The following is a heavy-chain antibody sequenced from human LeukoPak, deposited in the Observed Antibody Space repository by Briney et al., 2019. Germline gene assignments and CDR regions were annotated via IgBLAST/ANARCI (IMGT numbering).Heavy chain of an antibody. CDR3: AKGIYGSGSYDFDY. Sequence: GGSLRLSCAASGFMFSSYWMSWVRQAPGKGLEWVADIKQDGSEKYYVDSVKGRFTISRDNAKNSLHLQMTSLRAEDTAVYYCAKGIYGSGSYDFDYWGQGTLVTVSS. D-gene: IGHD3-10*01. CDR2: IKQDGSEK. CDR1: GFMFSSYW. V-gene: IGHV3-7*03. J-gene: IGHJ4*02.